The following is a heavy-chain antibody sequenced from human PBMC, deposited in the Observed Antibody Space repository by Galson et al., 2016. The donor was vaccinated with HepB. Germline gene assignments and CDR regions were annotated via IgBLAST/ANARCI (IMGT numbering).Heavy chain of an antibody. D-gene: IGHD3-22*01. CDR2: MNPNSGNT. V-gene: IGHV1-8*01. Sequence: SVKVSCKASGYTFTSYDINWARQATGQGLEWMGWMNPNSGNTGYAQKFQGRVTMTRNTSISTAYMELSSLRSEDTAVYYCARRPWEDSSGYYYLHAFDTWGQGTMVTVSS. CDR1: GYTFTSYD. CDR3: ARRPWEDSSGYYYLHAFDT. J-gene: IGHJ3*02.